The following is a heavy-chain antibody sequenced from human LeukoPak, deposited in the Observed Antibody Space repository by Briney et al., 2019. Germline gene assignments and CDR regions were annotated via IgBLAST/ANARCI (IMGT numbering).Heavy chain of an antibody. J-gene: IGHJ6*02. CDR3: AGEGYCSSTSCYEGYYYYYGMDV. CDR1: GYTFTSYG. CDR2: ISAYNGNT. D-gene: IGHD2-2*01. Sequence: ASVKVSCKASGYTFTSYGISWVRQAPGQGLEWMGWISAYNGNTNYAQKLQGKVTMTTDTSTSTAYMELRSLRSDDTAVYYCAGEGYCSSTSCYEGYYYYYGMDVWGQGTTVTVSS. V-gene: IGHV1-18*01.